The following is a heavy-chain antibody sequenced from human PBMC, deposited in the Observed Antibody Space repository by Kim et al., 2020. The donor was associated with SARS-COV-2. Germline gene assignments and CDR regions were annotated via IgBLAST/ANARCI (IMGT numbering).Heavy chain of an antibody. V-gene: IGHV1-3*01. D-gene: IGHD6-19*01. Sequence: ASVKVSCKASGYTFTSYAMHWVRQAPGQRLEWMGWINAGNGNTKYSQKFQGRVTITRDTSASTAYMELSSLRSEDTAVYYCARGSFPLVFSQWLARSSPPDYWGQGTLVTVSS. CDR3: ARGSFPLVFSQWLARSSPPDY. CDR2: INAGNGNT. J-gene: IGHJ4*02. CDR1: GYTFTSYA.